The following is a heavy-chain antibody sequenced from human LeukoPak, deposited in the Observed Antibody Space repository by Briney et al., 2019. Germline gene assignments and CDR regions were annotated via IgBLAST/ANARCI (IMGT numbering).Heavy chain of an antibody. D-gene: IGHD3-16*01. CDR3: AKVKITPNREYYFDY. J-gene: IGHJ4*02. Sequence: SETLSLICTVSDGSVSGGSYYRGWIRQPPGRGLEWIGSIYYNGSTYYNPSLKSRVTISVDTSKNQFSLKLSSVTAADTAVYYCAKVKITPNREYYFDYWGQGTLVTVSS. CDR1: DGSVSGGSYY. V-gene: IGHV4-39*07. CDR2: IYYNGST.